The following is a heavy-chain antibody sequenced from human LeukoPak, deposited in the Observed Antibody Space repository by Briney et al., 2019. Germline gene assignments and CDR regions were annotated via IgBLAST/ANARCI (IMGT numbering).Heavy chain of an antibody. Sequence: GGSLRLSCAASGFTFSSYAMSWVRQAPGKGLEWVSAINGSGGSTYYADSVKGRFTISRDNSKNTLYLQMNSLRAEDTAVYYCAKDSGVVVAATYFDYWGQGTLVTVSS. J-gene: IGHJ4*02. V-gene: IGHV3-23*01. D-gene: IGHD2-15*01. CDR2: INGSGGST. CDR3: AKDSGVVVAATYFDY. CDR1: GFTFSSYA.